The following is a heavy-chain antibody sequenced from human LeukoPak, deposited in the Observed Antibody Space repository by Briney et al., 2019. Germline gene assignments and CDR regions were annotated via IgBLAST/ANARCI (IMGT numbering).Heavy chain of an antibody. V-gene: IGHV3-23*01. CDR2: ISGSGGST. Sequence: GGSLRLSCAASGFTFSSYAMSWVRQAPGRGLEWVSAISGSGGSTYYADSVKGRFTISRDNSKNTLYLQMNSLRAEDTAVYYCAKAGEAFGTGEFDYWGQGTLVTVSS. D-gene: IGHD3-16*01. CDR1: GFTFSSYA. J-gene: IGHJ4*02. CDR3: AKAGEAFGTGEFDY.